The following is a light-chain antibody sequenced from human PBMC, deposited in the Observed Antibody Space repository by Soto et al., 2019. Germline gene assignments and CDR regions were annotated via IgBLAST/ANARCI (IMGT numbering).Light chain of an antibody. V-gene: IGKV3-20*01. CDR1: QSVSSSY. J-gene: IGKJ1*01. CDR2: GAS. Sequence: EIVLTQSPGTLSLSPGERATLSCRASQSVSSSYLSWYQQKGGQAPRLLIYGASRRATGIPDRFSGSGSGTDFTLTISGLEAEDFAVYYCQQYVRSPWTFGQGTKVEIK. CDR3: QQYVRSPWT.